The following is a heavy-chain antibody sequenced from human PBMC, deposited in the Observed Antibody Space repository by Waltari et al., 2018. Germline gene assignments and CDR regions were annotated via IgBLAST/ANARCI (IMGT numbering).Heavy chain of an antibody. Sequence: QLQLQESGPGLVKPSGTLSLLCTVSGDSVNNSTYYWAWIRQPPGKGLEWIGNIHYSGKTYYNPSLKSRVSISLDTSRNQFSLNVTSVTVADTAVYYCARRIRVDDCWGQGLLVTVSS. V-gene: IGHV4-39*01. J-gene: IGHJ4*02. CDR2: IHYSGKT. CDR3: ARRIRVDDC. D-gene: IGHD3-3*01. CDR1: GDSVNNSTYY.